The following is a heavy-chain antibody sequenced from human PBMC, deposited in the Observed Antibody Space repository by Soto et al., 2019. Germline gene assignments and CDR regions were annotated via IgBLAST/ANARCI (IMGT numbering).Heavy chain of an antibody. CDR3: ARTLYGDNVDC. D-gene: IGHD4-17*01. CDR2: MNPISGNT. V-gene: IGHV1-8*01. J-gene: IGHJ4*02. CDR1: GYTFTSYD. Sequence: QVQLVQSGAEVKKPGASVKVSCKASGYTFTSYDINWVRQATGQGLEWMGWMNPISGNTGYAQKSQGRXTXTXXTSISTAYMELSSLGSEDKAVYYCARTLYGDNVDCWSQVALVTVSS.